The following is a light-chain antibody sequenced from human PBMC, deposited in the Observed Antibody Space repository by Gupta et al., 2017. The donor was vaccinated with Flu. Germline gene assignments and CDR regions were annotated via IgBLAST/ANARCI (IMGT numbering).Light chain of an antibody. CDR1: AVAIKY. V-gene: IGLV3-10*01. CDR3: DSTDTSGNHRV. J-gene: IGLJ3*02. CDR2: EDR. Sequence: GETVRISVSGDAVAIKYVYWYQQKTAQAPVLIMYEDRKRPSGIPERFSGSSSGTTATLTISGAQVEDETDYYCDSTDTSGNHRVFGGGTKPTVL.